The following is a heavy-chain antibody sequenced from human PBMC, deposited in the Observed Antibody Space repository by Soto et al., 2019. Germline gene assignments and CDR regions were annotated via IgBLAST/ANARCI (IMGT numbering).Heavy chain of an antibody. J-gene: IGHJ4*02. D-gene: IGHD5-12*01. CDR1: GYTFTSYG. CDR3: ARDIEDWGGYSHPFDY. CDR2: ISAYNGNT. Sequence: QVQLVQSGAEVKKPGASVKVSCKASGYTFTSYGISWVRQAPGQGLEWMGWISAYNGNTNYAQKLQGRVTMTTDTSTSTAYIELRSLRSDDTAVYYCARDIEDWGGYSHPFDYWGQGTLVTVSS. V-gene: IGHV1-18*01.